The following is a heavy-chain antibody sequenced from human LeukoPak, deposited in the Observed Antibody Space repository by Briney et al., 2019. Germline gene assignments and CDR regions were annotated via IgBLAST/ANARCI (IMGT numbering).Heavy chain of an antibody. CDR1: GFTFSSYS. CDR3: ARGSITMVRGGYYFDY. J-gene: IGHJ4*02. CDR2: ISSSSSYI. V-gene: IGHV3-21*01. D-gene: IGHD3-10*01. Sequence: GGSLRLSCAASGFTFSSYSMNWVRQAPGKGLEWVSSISSSSSYIYYADSVKGRFTISRDNAKNSLYLQMNSLRAEDTAVYYCARGSITMVRGGYYFDYWGQGTLVTVSS.